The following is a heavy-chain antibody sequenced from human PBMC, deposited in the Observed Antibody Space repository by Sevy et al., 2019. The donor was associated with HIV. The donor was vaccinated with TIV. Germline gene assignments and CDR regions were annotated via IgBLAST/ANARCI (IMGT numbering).Heavy chain of an antibody. V-gene: IGHV3-7*01. CDR2: MKEDGSEK. CDR1: GFTFSSYW. J-gene: IGHJ4*02. Sequence: GGSLRLSCAASGFTFSSYWMSWVSQAPGKGLEWVATMKEDGSEKSYVDSVKGRFTISRDNAKNSLYLQMNSLRVDDTALYYCVREGLGGFSYSLDCWGQGTLVTVSS. CDR3: VREGLGGFSYSLDC. D-gene: IGHD5-18*01.